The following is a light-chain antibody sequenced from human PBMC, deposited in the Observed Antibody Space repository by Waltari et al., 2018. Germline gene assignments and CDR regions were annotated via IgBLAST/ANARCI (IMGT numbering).Light chain of an antibody. CDR3: SSYTSSSTLGV. CDR2: DVS. V-gene: IGLV2-14*03. CDR1: SSDVGGYNY. J-gene: IGLJ2*01. Sequence: QSALTQPASVSGSPGQSITISCTGTSSDVGGYNYVSWYQQHPGKAPKLMIYDVSNRPSGFSNRFSGSKSGNTASLTISVLQAEDEADYYCSSYTSSSTLGVFGGGTKLTVL.